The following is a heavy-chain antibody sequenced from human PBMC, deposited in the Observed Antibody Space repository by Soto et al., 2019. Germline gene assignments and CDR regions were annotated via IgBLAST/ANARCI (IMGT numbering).Heavy chain of an antibody. CDR2: INPDSGGT. CDR1: GYTFTAYY. D-gene: IGHD1-26*01. CDR3: ARALSFGSGTFDY. V-gene: IGHV1-2*02. J-gene: IGHJ4*02. Sequence: ASVKVSCKASGYTFTAYYMHWVRQAPGQGLEWMGCINPDSGGTKYAQNFQGRVTMTRDTSITTAYMDLSSLRSDDTAVYYCARALSFGSGTFDYWGQGTQVTVSS.